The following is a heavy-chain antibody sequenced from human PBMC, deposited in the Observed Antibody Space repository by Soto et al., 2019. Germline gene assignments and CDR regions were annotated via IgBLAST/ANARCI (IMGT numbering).Heavy chain of an antibody. Sequence: SEPLSFTFAVYGGSFGGIYWSWIRQPPGKGREWIGEINHSGRTNYNPSLKSRITMSIDTSKNQFSMNLTSVTDAETAVYYSGRAHCGDTSCYVGVNYWGRGARVTVSS. J-gene: IGHJ4*02. CDR2: INHSGRT. CDR1: GGSFGGIY. V-gene: IGHV4-34*09. D-gene: IGHD2-2*01. CDR3: GRAHCGDTSCYVGVNY.